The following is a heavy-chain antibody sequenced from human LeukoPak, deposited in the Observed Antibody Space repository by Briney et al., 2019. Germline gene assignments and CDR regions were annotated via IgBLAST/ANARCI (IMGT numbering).Heavy chain of an antibody. J-gene: IGHJ5*02. CDR1: GYSISSGYY. CDR3: AREEIRSWFDP. V-gene: IGHV4-38-2*02. Sequence: PSETLSFTCTVSGYSISSGYYWGWIRQPPGKRLEWVANIHSSGNTYYSPTLKSRVTISVDTSKNQFSLKLSSVTAADTAVYYCAREEIRSWFDPWGQGTLVTVSS. D-gene: IGHD5-24*01. CDR2: IHSSGNT.